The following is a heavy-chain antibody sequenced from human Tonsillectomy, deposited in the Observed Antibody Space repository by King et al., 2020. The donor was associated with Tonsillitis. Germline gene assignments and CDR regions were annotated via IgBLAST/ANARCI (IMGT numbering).Heavy chain of an antibody. CDR3: ARDPARSFDI. CDR1: GFTFSSHG. CDR2: IWYDGSNE. Sequence: VQLVESGGGVVQPGRSLRLSCVASGFTFSSHGFHWVRQAPGKGLEWVADIWYDGSNEYYVDYVKGRFTISRDNAKNTVYLQMNSLRAEDSAVYYCARDPARSFDIWGQGTMVTVSS. J-gene: IGHJ3*02. V-gene: IGHV3-33*01.